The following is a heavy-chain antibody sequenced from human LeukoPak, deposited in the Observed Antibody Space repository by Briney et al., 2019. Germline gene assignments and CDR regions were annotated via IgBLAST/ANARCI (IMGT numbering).Heavy chain of an antibody. CDR2: ISTTSEI. J-gene: IGHJ4*02. D-gene: IGHD4-23*01. Sequence: GGSLRLSCGVSGITFSSCHMNWVRQAPGKGLEWVSYISTTSEIHYADSVKGRFTISRDNAKNSLFLQMNSLRAEDTALYYCARSGYGGKVDYWGQGTLVTVSS. V-gene: IGHV3-69-1*02. CDR3: ARSGYGGKVDY. CDR1: GITFSSCH.